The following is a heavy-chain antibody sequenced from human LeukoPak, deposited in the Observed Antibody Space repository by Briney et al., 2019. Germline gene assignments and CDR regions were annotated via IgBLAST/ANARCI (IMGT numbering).Heavy chain of an antibody. D-gene: IGHD6-13*01. V-gene: IGHV4-59*01. CDR1: GGSISSYY. CDR3: ARYGSRYFVY. CDR2: IYYSGST. Sequence: SETLSLTCTVSGGSISSYYWSWIRQPPGKGLEWIGYIYYSGSTHYNPSFKSRVTISVDTCKNQCSLRLSSVTAADTAVYYCARYGSRYFVYWGEGTLVTVSS. J-gene: IGHJ4*02.